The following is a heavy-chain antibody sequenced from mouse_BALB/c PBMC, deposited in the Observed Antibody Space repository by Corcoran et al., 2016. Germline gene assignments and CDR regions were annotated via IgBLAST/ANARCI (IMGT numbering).Heavy chain of an antibody. CDR3: ATLPYDFYYAMDY. Sequence: QIQLVQSGPELKKPGETVRISCKASGYTFTTAGMQWVQKMPGKGLKWIGWINTHSGVPKYAEDFKGRFAFSLETSASTAYLQISNLKNEDTATYFCATLPYDFYYAMDYWGQGTSVTVSS. D-gene: IGHD2-4*01. V-gene: IGHV9-4*02. CDR1: GYTFTTAG. CDR2: INTHSGVP. J-gene: IGHJ4*01.